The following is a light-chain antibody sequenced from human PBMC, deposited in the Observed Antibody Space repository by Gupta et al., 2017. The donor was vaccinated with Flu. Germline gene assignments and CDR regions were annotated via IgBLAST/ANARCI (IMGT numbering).Light chain of an antibody. CDR2: ETN. CDR3: GTWDSSLSAWV. V-gene: IGLV1-51*02. Sequence: HSVSTHRPSAAAAPRQQGTISSSVSSSNIGNNLVSWYQQLPGTAPKVLIYETNKRPSGIPDRISGSKSGTSATLGITGLQTGDEADYYCGTWDSSLSAWVFGGGTKLTVL. CDR1: SSNIGNNL. J-gene: IGLJ3*02.